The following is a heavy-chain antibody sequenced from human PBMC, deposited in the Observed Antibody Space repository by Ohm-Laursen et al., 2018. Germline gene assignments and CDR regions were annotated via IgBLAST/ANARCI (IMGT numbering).Heavy chain of an antibody. CDR3: ARAGYYHGMDV. J-gene: IGHJ6*02. CDR2: ISSTGGAT. CDR1: GFTFSNYA. Sequence: SLRLSCAASGFTFSNYAMHWVRQAPGEGLEYVSTISSTGGATYYANSVKGRFTISRDNSKNTLYLQMGNLRAEDMAVYFCARAGYYHGMDVWGQGTTVTVSS. V-gene: IGHV3-64*01.